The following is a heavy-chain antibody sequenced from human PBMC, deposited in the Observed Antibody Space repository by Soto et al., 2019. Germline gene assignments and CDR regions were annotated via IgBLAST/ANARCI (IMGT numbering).Heavy chain of an antibody. CDR2: IDPPASYN. CDR1: VDDFTKNY. D-gene: IGHD6-6*01. J-gene: IGHJ4*02. V-gene: IGHV5-10-1*01. CDR3: ARHVISAIPARPLLDC. Sequence: GESLKIACKVSVDDFTKNYISWVRQTPGTGLEWVGRIDPPASYNTYSPPFQGQVTISADSSTTTVYLEWRSLKASDSGMYFCARHVISAIPARPLLDCWGQGTLVTVSS.